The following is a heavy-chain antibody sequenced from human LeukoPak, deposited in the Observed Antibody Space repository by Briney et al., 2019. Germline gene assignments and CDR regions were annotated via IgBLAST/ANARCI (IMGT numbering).Heavy chain of an antibody. Sequence: GGSLRLSCAVSGFTFSGFWMSWSRQDPGKGLEWVASINSDGSEGYYADVVKGRFTISRDNAKNSLYLQINSLRAEDTAVYYCARSSYSSPSSVWGQGTMVTVSS. D-gene: IGHD6-6*01. V-gene: IGHV3-7*03. CDR3: ARSSYSSPSSV. CDR1: GFTFSGFW. J-gene: IGHJ3*01. CDR2: INSDGSEG.